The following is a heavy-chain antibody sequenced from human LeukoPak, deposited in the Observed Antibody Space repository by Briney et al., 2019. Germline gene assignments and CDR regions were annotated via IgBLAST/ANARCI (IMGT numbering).Heavy chain of an antibody. CDR1: GFTFSSYA. CDR3: AKGRRYYDSSGYDY. CDR2: ISGSGGST. D-gene: IGHD3-22*01. V-gene: IGHV3-23*01. J-gene: IGHJ4*02. Sequence: PGGSLRLSCAASGFTFSSYAMSWVRQAPGKGLEWVSAISGSGGSTYYADSVKGRFTISRDNSKNTLYLQMNSLRAEDTAVYYCAKGRRYYDSSGYDYWGQGTLVTVSS.